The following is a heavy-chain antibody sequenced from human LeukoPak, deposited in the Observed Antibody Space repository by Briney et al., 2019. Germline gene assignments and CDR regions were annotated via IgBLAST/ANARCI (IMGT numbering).Heavy chain of an antibody. CDR1: GYTFSGYY. Sequence: GASVKVSCKASGYTFSGYYMHWVRQAPGQGLEWMGWINPNSGGTNYAQKFQGRVTMTRDTSISTAYMELSRLRSEDTAEYYCAREVWFGARYCDYWGQGTLVTVSS. J-gene: IGHJ4*02. D-gene: IGHD3-10*01. V-gene: IGHV1-2*02. CDR2: INPNSGGT. CDR3: AREVWFGARYCDY.